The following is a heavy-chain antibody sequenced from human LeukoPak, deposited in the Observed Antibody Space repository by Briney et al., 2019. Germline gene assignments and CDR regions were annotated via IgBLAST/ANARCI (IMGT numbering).Heavy chain of an antibody. CDR1: GFTFSSYA. D-gene: IGHD3-10*01. Sequence: PGGSLRLSCAASGFTFSSYAMSWVRQAPGKGLEWVSAISGSGGSTYYADSVKGRFTISRDNSKNTLYLQMNSLRAEDTAVYYCARDFGGFGEFKIDYWGQGTLVTVSS. V-gene: IGHV3-23*01. CDR2: ISGSGGST. CDR3: ARDFGGFGEFKIDY. J-gene: IGHJ4*02.